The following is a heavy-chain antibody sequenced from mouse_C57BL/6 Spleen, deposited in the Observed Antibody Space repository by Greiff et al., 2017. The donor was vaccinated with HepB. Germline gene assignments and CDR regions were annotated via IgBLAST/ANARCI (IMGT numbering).Heavy chain of an antibody. CDR3: TGPTVVATGDYFDY. CDR2: IRLKSDNYAT. CDR1: GFTFSNYW. Sequence: EVKLMESGGGLVQPGGSMKLSCVASGFTFSNYWMNWVRQSPEKGLEWVAQIRLKSDNYATHYAESVKGRFTISRDDSKSSVYLQMNNLRAEDTGIYYCTGPTVVATGDYFDYWGQGTTLTVSS. D-gene: IGHD1-1*01. V-gene: IGHV6-3*01. J-gene: IGHJ2*01.